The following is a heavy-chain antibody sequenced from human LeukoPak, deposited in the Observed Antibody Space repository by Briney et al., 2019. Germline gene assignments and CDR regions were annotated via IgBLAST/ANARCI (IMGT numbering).Heavy chain of an antibody. Sequence: GGSLRLSCATSGFKFDNYAMSWVRQAPGKGLEWVATVSNSGGDTYYADSVMGRFTISRRNSQSTVYLQMNSLRVEGTALYYCSKSLSSWYNYWGQGTLVTVSS. CDR3: SKSLSSWYNY. D-gene: IGHD6-13*01. CDR1: GFKFDNYA. J-gene: IGHJ4*02. V-gene: IGHV3-23*01. CDR2: VSNSGGDT.